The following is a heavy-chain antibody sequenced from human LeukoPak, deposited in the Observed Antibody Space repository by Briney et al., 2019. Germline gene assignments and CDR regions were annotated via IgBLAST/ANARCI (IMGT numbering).Heavy chain of an antibody. CDR2: IYTSGST. J-gene: IGHJ4*02. D-gene: IGHD6-13*01. Sequence: PSETLSLTCTVSGGSISTYYWTWIRQPPGKGLEWIGRIYTSGSTNYNPSLKSRVTMSVDTSKNQFSLKLTSVTAADTAVYYCAREAAAGTFYFDYWGQGTLVTVSS. CDR3: AREAAAGTFYFDY. CDR1: GGSISTYY. V-gene: IGHV4-4*07.